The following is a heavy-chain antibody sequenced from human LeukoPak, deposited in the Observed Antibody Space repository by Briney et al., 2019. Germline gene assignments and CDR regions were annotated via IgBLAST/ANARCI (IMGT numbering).Heavy chain of an antibody. V-gene: IGHV3-30*18. CDR3: AKLAAAGLDY. Sequence: GGSLRLSCAASGFTFSSYGMHWVRQAPGKGLEWVAAISYDGSNKYYADSVKGRFTISRDNSKNTLYLQMNSLRAEDTAVYYCAKLAAAGLDYWGQGTLVTVSS. CDR1: GFTFSSYG. J-gene: IGHJ4*02. CDR2: ISYDGSNK. D-gene: IGHD6-13*01.